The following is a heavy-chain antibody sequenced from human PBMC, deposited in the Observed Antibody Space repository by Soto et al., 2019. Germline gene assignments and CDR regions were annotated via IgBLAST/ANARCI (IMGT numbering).Heavy chain of an antibody. CDR3: ARDNHLEDNGLDY. J-gene: IGHJ4*02. D-gene: IGHD3-3*01. Sequence: QVHLVESGGGVVQPGRPLRLSCAASGFTFSRSGMHWVRQAPGKGLEWVGVIVRDGGQKQYADSVSGRVTTSRDNFKNALYLQMKSVTVEDTAIYYCARDNHLEDNGLDYWCQGSLVTVSS. CDR1: GFTFSRSG. V-gene: IGHV3-33*01. CDR2: IVRDGGQK.